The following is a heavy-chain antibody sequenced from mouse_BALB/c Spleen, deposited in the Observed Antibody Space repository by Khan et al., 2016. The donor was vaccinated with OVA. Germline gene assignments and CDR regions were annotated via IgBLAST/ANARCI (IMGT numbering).Heavy chain of an antibody. V-gene: IGHV1-4*01. CDR1: GYTFTSYT. D-gene: IGHD2-14*01. CDR2: INPSNGYT. CDR3: VRDGAYQRNDGWLAY. J-gene: IGHJ3*01. Sequence: VQLKQSGAELARPGASVKMSCKASGYTFTSYTIHWIKKRPGQGLEWIGYINPSNGYTNYNQKFKDKATLTTDKSSNTAYLQLRSLKSDDSAVYNCVRDGAYQRNDGWLAYWGQGTLVTVSA.